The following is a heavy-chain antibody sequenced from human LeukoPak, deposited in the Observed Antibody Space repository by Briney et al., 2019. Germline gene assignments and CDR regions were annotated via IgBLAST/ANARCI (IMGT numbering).Heavy chain of an antibody. J-gene: IGHJ3*02. Sequence: GGSLRLSCAASGFTFSSYSMNWVRQAPGEGLEWVSSISSSSSYIYYADSVKGRFTISRDNAKNSLYLQMNSLRAEDTAVYYCAKTVTGDTFDIWGQGTMVTVSS. CDR1: GFTFSSYS. CDR3: AKTVTGDTFDI. V-gene: IGHV3-21*01. CDR2: ISSSSSYI. D-gene: IGHD4-17*01.